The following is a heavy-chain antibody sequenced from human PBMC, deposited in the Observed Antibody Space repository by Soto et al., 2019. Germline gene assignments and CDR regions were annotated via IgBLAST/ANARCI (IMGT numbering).Heavy chain of an antibody. CDR2: ISGSGDST. Sequence: PGGSLRLSCAASGFSFRSYAMNWVRQAPGKGLERVSGISGSGDSTYYADAVKGRFTISRDNSKNTLFLQMNSLRDEDGAVYYCAKAGVGGFRGWDTYNWFDSWGQGILVTVSS. CDR3: AKAGVGGFRGWDTYNWFDS. D-gene: IGHD1-26*01. CDR1: GFSFRSYA. V-gene: IGHV3-23*01. J-gene: IGHJ5*01.